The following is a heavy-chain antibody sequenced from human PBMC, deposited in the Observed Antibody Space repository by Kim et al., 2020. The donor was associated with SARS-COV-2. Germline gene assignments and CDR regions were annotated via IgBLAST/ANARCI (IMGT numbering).Heavy chain of an antibody. J-gene: IGHJ4*02. Sequence: GGSLRLSCAASGFTFSSYAMHWVRQAPGKGLEWVAVISYDGSNKYYADSVKGRFTISRDNSKNTLYLQMNSLRAEDTAVYYCARSSYGDPLYYFDYWGQG. V-gene: IGHV3-30-3*01. CDR1: GFTFSSYA. D-gene: IGHD4-17*01. CDR2: ISYDGSNK. CDR3: ARSSYGDPLYYFDY.